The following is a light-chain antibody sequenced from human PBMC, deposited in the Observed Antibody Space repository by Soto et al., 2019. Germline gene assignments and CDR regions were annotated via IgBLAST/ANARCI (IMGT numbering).Light chain of an antibody. CDR3: QQRSNWIT. Sequence: EIVLTQSPATLSLSPGESATLSCRASQSINNYIAWYQQKSGQAPRLLIYDASNRATGIPARFSGSGSGTDFTLTISSLETEDFVVYYCQQRSNWITFGQGTRLEIK. CDR2: DAS. V-gene: IGKV3-11*01. J-gene: IGKJ5*01. CDR1: QSINNY.